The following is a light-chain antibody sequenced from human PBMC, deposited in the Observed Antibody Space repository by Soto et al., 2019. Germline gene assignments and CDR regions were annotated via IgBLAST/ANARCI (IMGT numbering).Light chain of an antibody. Sequence: EIVLTQSPATLSLSPGERATLSCRASQSVSSYLVWYQQKPGQPPRLLIYDASTRATGIPARFSGSGSGTDFTLTISSLEPEDFAVYYCQQRRHWPIFTFGPGTKVDIK. J-gene: IGKJ3*01. CDR3: QQRRHWPIFT. CDR1: QSVSSY. V-gene: IGKV3-11*01. CDR2: DAS.